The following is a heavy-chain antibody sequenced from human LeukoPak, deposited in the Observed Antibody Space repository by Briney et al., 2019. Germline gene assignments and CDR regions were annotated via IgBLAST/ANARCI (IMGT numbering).Heavy chain of an antibody. CDR3: AKLAKYFYGSETYYFFEH. CDR1: GFTFSSHW. V-gene: IGHV3-7*01. D-gene: IGHD3-10*01. J-gene: IGHJ4*02. Sequence: PGGSLRLSSAASGFTFSSHWMSWVRQAPGKGLEWVANIKKDGSEKYYVDAVKGRFTISRDNAKTSLYLQMNSLRVEDTAVYYCAKLAKYFYGSETYYFFEHWGQGTPVTASS. CDR2: IKKDGSEK.